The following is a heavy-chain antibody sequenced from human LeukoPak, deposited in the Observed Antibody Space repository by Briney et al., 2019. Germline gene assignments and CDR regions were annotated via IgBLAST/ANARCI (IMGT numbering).Heavy chain of an antibody. CDR2: ISGSSDST. J-gene: IGHJ4*02. V-gene: IGHV3-23*01. Sequence: GSLRLSCAASGFSFSIYVMDWVRQAPGQGLEWVSGISGSSDSTYYADSVKGRFTISRDNSKNTLILQMNSLRAEDTAVYYCTKFSLRGTYSFDHWGQGTLVTVSS. CDR3: TKFSLRGTYSFDH. D-gene: IGHD1-26*01. CDR1: GFSFSIYV.